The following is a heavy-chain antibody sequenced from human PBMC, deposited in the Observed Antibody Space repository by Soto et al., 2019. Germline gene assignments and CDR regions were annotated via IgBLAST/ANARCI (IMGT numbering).Heavy chain of an antibody. V-gene: IGHV3-7*01. CDR3: ARHPLGPTLY. Sequence: GGSLRLCCAASGFTFNSYWMSWVRQAPGKGLEWVANIKQDGSEKYYVDSVKGRFTISRDNAKNSLYLQMNSLRAEDTAVYYCARHPLGPTLYWGPGPLLTVS. CDR1: GFTFNSYW. D-gene: IGHD1-26*01. J-gene: IGHJ4*02. CDR2: IKQDGSEK.